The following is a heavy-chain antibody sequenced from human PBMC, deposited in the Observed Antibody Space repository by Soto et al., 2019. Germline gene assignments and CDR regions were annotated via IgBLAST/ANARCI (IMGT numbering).Heavy chain of an antibody. V-gene: IGHV3-64*01. Sequence: EVQLVESGGGLVQPGGSLRLSCVASGFTFSNYTMHWVRQAPGKGLEYVSAIRNNGGNTFYANSVRGRFTISRDNSKNTLYLQMGSLRPEDMAVYYCARDFGKSASWCGIGDIWGQGTLVTFSS. CDR2: IRNNGGNT. CDR3: ARDFGKSASWCGIGDI. D-gene: IGHD6-13*01. J-gene: IGHJ4*02. CDR1: GFTFSNYT.